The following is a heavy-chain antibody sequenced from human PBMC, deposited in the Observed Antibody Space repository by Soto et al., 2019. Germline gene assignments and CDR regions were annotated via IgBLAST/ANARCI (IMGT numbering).Heavy chain of an antibody. Sequence: QLQLQESGPGLVKPSETLSLTCTVSGGSISSSSYYWGWIRQPPGKGLEWIGSIYYSGSTYYNPSLKSRVTISVDTSKNQFSLKLSSVTAADTAVYYCARGVWGTTGGYYFDYWGQGTLVTVSS. CDR2: IYYSGST. J-gene: IGHJ4*02. D-gene: IGHD3-16*01. CDR3: ARGVWGTTGGYYFDY. V-gene: IGHV4-39*01. CDR1: GGSISSSSYY.